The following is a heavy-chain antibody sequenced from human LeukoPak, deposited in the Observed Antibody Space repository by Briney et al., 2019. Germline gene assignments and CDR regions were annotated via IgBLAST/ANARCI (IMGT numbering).Heavy chain of an antibody. CDR1: GGSISSNSHY. CDR2: VHYSGSA. V-gene: IGHV4-39*07. D-gene: IGHD3-16*01. Sequence: PSETLSLTCAVAGGSISSNSHYWGWLRQPPGTGLEWIGSVHYSGSAYYNPSLKSRVTISVDTSKNQFSLKVTSVTAADTAVYYCARDMAQGENWFDPWGQGTLVTVSS. CDR3: ARDMAQGENWFDP. J-gene: IGHJ5*02.